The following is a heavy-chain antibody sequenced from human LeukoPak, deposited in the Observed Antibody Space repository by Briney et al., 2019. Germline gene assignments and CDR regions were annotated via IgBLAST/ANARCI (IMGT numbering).Heavy chain of an antibody. Sequence: ASVKVSCKASGYTFTSYGIGWVRQAPGQGLEWMGWISAYNGNTNYAQKLQGRVTMTTDTSTSTAYMELRSLRSDDTAVYYCARDPPPTYYDFWSGYRANGMDVWGQGTTVTVSS. CDR3: ARDPPPTYYDFWSGYRANGMDV. D-gene: IGHD3-3*01. CDR1: GYTFTSYG. CDR2: ISAYNGNT. J-gene: IGHJ6*02. V-gene: IGHV1-18*01.